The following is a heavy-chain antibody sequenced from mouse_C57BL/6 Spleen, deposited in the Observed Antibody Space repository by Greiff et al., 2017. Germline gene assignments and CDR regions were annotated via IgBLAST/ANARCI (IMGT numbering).Heavy chain of an antibody. V-gene: IGHV1-52*01. CDR3: ARGYYGSSYGWFAY. Sequence: QVQLQQPGAELVRPGSSVKLSCKASGYTFTSYWMHWVKQRPIQGLEWIGNIDPSDSETHYNQKFKDKATLTVDKSSSTAYMQLSSLTSEDSAVYYCARGYYGSSYGWFAYGGQGTLGTVSA. CDR2: IDPSDSET. D-gene: IGHD1-1*01. CDR1: GYTFTSYW. J-gene: IGHJ3*01.